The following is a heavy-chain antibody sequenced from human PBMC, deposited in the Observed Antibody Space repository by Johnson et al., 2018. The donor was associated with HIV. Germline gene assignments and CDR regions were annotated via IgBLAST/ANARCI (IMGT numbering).Heavy chain of an antibody. CDR1: GFTFSDYY. V-gene: IGHV3-11*04. CDR2: ISMSGRTI. Sequence: QMLLVESGGGLVKPGGSLRLSCAASGFTFSDYYMSWIRQAPGKGLEWVSYISMSGRTIYYADSVKGRFTISRDNAKNSLYLQMNSLRAEDTAVYYCARDAHRTDDAFDIWGQGTMVTVSS. J-gene: IGHJ3*02. D-gene: IGHD1-14*01. CDR3: ARDAHRTDDAFDI.